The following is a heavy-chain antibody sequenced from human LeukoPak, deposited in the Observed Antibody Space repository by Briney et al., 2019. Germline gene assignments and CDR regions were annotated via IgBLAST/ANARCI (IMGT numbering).Heavy chain of an antibody. V-gene: IGHV3-23*01. CDR2: ISGGGDST. D-gene: IGHD1-14*01. CDR3: GRGLRSHEESEVEY. J-gene: IGHJ4*02. CDR1: GFTFVNYG. Sequence: GGSLRLSWAASGFTFVNYGMGWVRQAPGKGLEWGSAISGGGDSTFYADSVEGRFTISRDNSKNTLNLHMHSLRVEDTAVYFCGRGLRSHEESEVEYWGRGTLVTVSS.